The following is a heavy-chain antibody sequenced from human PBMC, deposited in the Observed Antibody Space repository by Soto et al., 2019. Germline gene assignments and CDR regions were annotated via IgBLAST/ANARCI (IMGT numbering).Heavy chain of an antibody. D-gene: IGHD6-19*01. CDR1: GYTFTGYG. CDR2: TNAFNVKT. J-gene: IGHJ4*02. V-gene: IGHV1-18*01. Sequence: QVQLVQSGPEVKKPGASVKVSCKASGYTFTGYGINWVRQAPGQGLEWMGWTNAFNVKTNYAQKLQDRVTMTTDTSASTVYMELRSLTYDDTAVFYFARGAAVAGLTAFDSWGQGTLVTVSS. CDR3: ARGAAVAGLTAFDS.